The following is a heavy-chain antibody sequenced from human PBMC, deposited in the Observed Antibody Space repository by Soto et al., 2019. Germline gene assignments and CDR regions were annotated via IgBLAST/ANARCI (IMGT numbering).Heavy chain of an antibody. V-gene: IGHV3-9*01. J-gene: IGHJ4*02. CDR3: AKAVGSYGNFDY. Sequence: EVQLVESGGGLVQPGRSLRLSCAASGFTFDDYAMHWVRQPPGKGLEWVSGISWNSGSIGYADSGKGRFTISRDNAKNSLYLQMNSLRAEDTALYYCAKAVGSYGNFDYWGQGTLVTVSS. CDR1: GFTFDDYA. D-gene: IGHD5-18*01. CDR2: ISWNSGSI.